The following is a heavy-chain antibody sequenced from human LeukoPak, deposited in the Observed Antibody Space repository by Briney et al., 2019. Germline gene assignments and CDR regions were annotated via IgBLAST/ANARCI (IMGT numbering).Heavy chain of an antibody. D-gene: IGHD7-27*01. CDR3: ARYTGANWGYSYAD. CDR1: GFSITSGCY. V-gene: IGHV4-38-2*01. CDR2: IHHSGMT. Sequence: SETLALTCAVSGFSITSGCYWICIRHPTGRVPEWIATIHHSGMTYYNPSLKSRVTISVDTSKNQFSLKLSSVTAAGTAVYYCARYTGANWGYSYADRGQGTLVTVSS. J-gene: IGHJ4*02.